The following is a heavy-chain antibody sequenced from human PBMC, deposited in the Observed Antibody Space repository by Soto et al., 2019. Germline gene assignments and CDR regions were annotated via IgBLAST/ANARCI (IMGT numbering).Heavy chain of an antibody. CDR2: ISSSSSYI. J-gene: IGHJ4*02. Sequence: EVQLVESGGGLVKPGGSLRLSCAASGFTFSSYSMNWVRQAPGKGLEWVSSISSSSSYIYYADSVKGRFTISRDNAKNSLYLQMNSRRAEDTAVYYCARLSSSWPDEGSHFDYWGQGTLVTVSS. D-gene: IGHD6-13*01. CDR1: GFTFSSYS. V-gene: IGHV3-21*01. CDR3: ARLSSSWPDEGSHFDY.